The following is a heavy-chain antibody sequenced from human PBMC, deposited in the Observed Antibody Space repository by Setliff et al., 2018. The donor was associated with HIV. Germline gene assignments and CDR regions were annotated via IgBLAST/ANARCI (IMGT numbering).Heavy chain of an antibody. CDR2: IYTSGST. D-gene: IGHD3-16*01. CDR3: ARSKKRGDYYYYYYYMDV. CDR1: GDSISSGSYY. J-gene: IGHJ6*03. Sequence: SETLSLTCTVSGDSISSGSYYWSWIRQPAGKGLEWIGRIYTSGSTSYNPSLKSRVTISVDTSKNQFSLKLSSVTAADTAVYYCARSKKRGDYYYYYYYMDVWGKGTMVTVSS. V-gene: IGHV4-61*02.